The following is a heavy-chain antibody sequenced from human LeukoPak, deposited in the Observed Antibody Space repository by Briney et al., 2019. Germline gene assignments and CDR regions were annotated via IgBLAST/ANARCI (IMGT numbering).Heavy chain of an antibody. D-gene: IGHD3-10*01. Sequence: SQTLSLTCAISGDSVSSNSAAWNWIRQSPSRGLEWLGRTYYRSKWYNDYAVSVKSRITINPDTSKNQFSLQLNSVTPEDTAVYYCARDLFRIWFGELTDAFDIWGQGTMVTVSS. CDR2: TYYRSKWYN. V-gene: IGHV6-1*01. CDR1: GDSVSSNSAA. CDR3: ARDLFRIWFGELTDAFDI. J-gene: IGHJ3*02.